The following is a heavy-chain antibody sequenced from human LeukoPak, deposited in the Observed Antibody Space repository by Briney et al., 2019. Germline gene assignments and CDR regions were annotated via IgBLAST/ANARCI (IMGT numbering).Heavy chain of an antibody. V-gene: IGHV3-33*01. CDR3: ARDMVRGVIPYYYYGMDV. Sequence: GGSLRLSCAASGFTFSSYGMHWGRQAPGKGLEWVAVIWYDGSNKYYADSVKGRFTISRDNSKNTLYLQMNSLRAEDTAVYYCARDMVRGVIPYYYYGMDVWGQGTTVTVSS. CDR1: GFTFSSYG. J-gene: IGHJ6*02. D-gene: IGHD3-10*01. CDR2: IWYDGSNK.